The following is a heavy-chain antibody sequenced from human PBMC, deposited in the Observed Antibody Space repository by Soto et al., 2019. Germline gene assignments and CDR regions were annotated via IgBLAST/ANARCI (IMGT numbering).Heavy chain of an antibody. CDR1: RGSFSYFH. Sequence: QVQLQQWGGGLLKPSETLSLTCGLHRGSFSYFHWSWIRQPPGKGLVWIGEIHSSGSTNYNPSLRSRVTIPIATSAMRFSLTLNSVTAADTAVYYCARGGGNPASTNDSWGQGALVTVSS. V-gene: IGHV4-34*01. CDR2: IHSSGST. CDR3: ARGGGNPASTNDS. D-gene: IGHD3-16*01. J-gene: IGHJ4*02.